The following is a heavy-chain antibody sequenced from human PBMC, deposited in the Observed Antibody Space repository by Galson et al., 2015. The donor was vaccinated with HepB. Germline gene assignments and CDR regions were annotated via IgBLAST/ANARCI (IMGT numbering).Heavy chain of an antibody. Sequence: SLRLSCAASGFTFSDYYMSWIRQAPGKGLEWVSYISSSTIYTNYADSVKGRFTIFRDNAKNSLYLQMNSLRAEDTAVYYCARDSISGPHYFDSWGQGTLVTVSS. D-gene: IGHD1-14*01. CDR1: GFTFSDYY. CDR3: ARDSISGPHYFDS. J-gene: IGHJ4*02. CDR2: ISSSTIYT. V-gene: IGHV3-11*05.